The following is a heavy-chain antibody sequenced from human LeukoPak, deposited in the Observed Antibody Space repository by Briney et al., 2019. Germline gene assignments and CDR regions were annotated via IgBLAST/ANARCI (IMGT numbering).Heavy chain of an antibody. J-gene: IGHJ4*02. CDR1: GGSFSGYY. CDR2: INHSGST. D-gene: IGHD3-22*01. CDR3: ARDPYYDSSGYHRFDY. Sequence: SETLSLTCAVYGGSFSGYYWSWIRQPPGKGLEWIGEINHSGSTNYNPSLKSRVTISVDTSKNQFSLKLSSVTAADTAVYYCARDPYYDSSGYHRFDYWGQGTLVTVSS. V-gene: IGHV4-34*01.